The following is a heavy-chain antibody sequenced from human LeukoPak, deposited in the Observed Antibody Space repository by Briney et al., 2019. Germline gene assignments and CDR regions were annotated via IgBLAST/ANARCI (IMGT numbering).Heavy chain of an antibody. CDR3: AKGGSPYSSSSV. Sequence: GGSLRLPCAASGFTFSSYAMSWVRQAPGKGLEWVSAISGSGGSTYYPDSVKGRFTISRDNSKNTLYLQMNSLRAEDTAVYYCAKGGSPYSSSSVRGQGTLVTVSS. J-gene: IGHJ4*02. CDR1: GFTFSSYA. V-gene: IGHV3-23*01. D-gene: IGHD6-6*01. CDR2: ISGSGGST.